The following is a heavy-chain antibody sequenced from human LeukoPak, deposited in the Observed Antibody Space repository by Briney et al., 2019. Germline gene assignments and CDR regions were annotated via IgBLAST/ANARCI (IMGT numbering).Heavy chain of an antibody. Sequence: GGSLRLSCAASGFTFDDYGMSWVRQAPGKGLEWVSGINWNGGSTGYADSVKGRFTISRDNAKNSLYLQMNSLRAEDTALYHCVRGYCSSTSFHSPWGQGTLVTVSS. CDR2: INWNGGST. J-gene: IGHJ5*02. CDR3: VRGYCSSTSFHSP. D-gene: IGHD2-2*01. CDR1: GFTFDDYG. V-gene: IGHV3-20*01.